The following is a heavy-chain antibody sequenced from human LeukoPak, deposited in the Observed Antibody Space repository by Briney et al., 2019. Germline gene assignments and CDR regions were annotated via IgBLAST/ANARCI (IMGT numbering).Heavy chain of an antibody. CDR1: GYTFSSYA. V-gene: IGHV7-4-1*02. D-gene: IGHD4-17*01. CDR3: ARSNNDGDYLGVGFDY. Sequence: ASVAVSCTASGYTFSSYAMNWVRQAPGQGLEWMGWINTNTGNPTYAQGFTGRFVFSLDTSVSTAYLQISSLQAEDTAVYYCARSNNDGDYLGVGFDYWGQGTLVTVSS. CDR2: INTNTGNP. J-gene: IGHJ4*02.